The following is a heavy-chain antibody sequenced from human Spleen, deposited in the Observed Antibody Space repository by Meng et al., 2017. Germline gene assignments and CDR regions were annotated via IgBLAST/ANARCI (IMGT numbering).Heavy chain of an antibody. CDR3: ARGPTTMAHDFDY. J-gene: IGHJ4*02. CDR2: INHSGST. CDR1: GGSFSDYY. D-gene: IGHD4-11*01. V-gene: IGHV4-34*01. Sequence: QGHLEQWGAGLLKSLETLSPTCVVSGGSFSDYYWSWIRQPPGKGLEWIGEINHSGSTNYNPSLESRATISVDTSQNNLSLKLSSVTAADSAVYYCARGPTTMAHDFDYWGQGTLVTVSS.